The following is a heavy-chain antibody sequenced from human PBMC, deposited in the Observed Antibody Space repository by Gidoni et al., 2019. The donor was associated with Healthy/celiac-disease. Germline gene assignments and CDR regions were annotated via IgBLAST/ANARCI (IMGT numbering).Heavy chain of an antibody. V-gene: IGHV4-31*03. CDR2: MYYSGST. Sequence: QVQLQESGPGLVKPSQTLSLTCTFCGGSISSGGYYWSWIRQHPGKCLVWIGYMYYSGSTYYNPSLKSRVTISVDTSKNQFSLKLSSVTAADTAVYYCASNRLVVRNNWFDPWGQGTLVTVSS. CDR1: GGSISSGGYY. J-gene: IGHJ5*02. D-gene: IGHD3-22*01. CDR3: ASNRLVVRNNWFDP.